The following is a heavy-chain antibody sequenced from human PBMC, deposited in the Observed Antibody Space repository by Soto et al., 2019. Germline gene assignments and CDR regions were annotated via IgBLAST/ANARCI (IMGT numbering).Heavy chain of an antibody. CDR1: GFTFSDYS. Sequence: GSLRLSCAASGFTFSDYSMNWVRQAPGKGLEWVSYIDGSSGSIYQADSVKGRFTISRDNAKDSLYLQMNSLRDEDTAVYYCARATKISSGWPLFDYWGQGTLVTVSS. CDR2: IDGSSGSI. CDR3: ARATKISSGWPLFDY. D-gene: IGHD6-19*01. V-gene: IGHV3-48*02. J-gene: IGHJ4*02.